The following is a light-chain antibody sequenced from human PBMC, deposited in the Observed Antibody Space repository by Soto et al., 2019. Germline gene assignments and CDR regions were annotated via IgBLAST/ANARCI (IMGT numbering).Light chain of an antibody. J-gene: IGKJ1*01. Sequence: EIVMTQSPAALSVSPGERATLSCRASQSVSSNLAWHQQKPGQAPRLLLYGASTRATGIPARFSGSGSGTEFTLTISSLQSEDFAVYYCQQYNDWPPWTFGQGTKVDIK. CDR3: QQYNDWPPWT. CDR2: GAS. V-gene: IGKV3-15*01. CDR1: QSVSSN.